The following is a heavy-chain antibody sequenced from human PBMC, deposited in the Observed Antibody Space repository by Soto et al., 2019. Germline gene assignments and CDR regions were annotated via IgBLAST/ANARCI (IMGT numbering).Heavy chain of an antibody. D-gene: IGHD2-2*03. CDR3: ASLNGYCVSTNCHGYYGMDV. CDR2: IYYSGST. Sequence: SETLSLTCTVSGGSISSGDYYWSWNRQHPGKGLEWIGYIYYSGSTYYNPSLKSRVTISVDTSKNEFSLRLSSVTAADTAVYYCASLNGYCVSTNCHGYYGMDVWGQGTTVTVPS. J-gene: IGHJ6*02. CDR1: GGSISSGDYY. V-gene: IGHV4-30-4*01.